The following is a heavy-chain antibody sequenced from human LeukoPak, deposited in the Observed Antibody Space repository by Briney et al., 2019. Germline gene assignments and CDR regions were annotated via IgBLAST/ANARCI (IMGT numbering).Heavy chain of an antibody. CDR2: ITGGGVGT. V-gene: IGHV3-23*01. Sequence: GGSLRLSCAASGFTFSSYTMSWVRQAPGKGLEWVSAITGGGVGTHYADSVKGRFTISRDNSRNTLYLQMNSLRADDTAVYYCAKSEDFDYWGQGTLVTVSS. J-gene: IGHJ4*02. CDR3: AKSEDFDY. CDR1: GFTFSSYT.